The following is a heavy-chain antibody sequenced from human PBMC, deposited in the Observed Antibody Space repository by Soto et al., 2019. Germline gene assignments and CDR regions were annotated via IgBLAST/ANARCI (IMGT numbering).Heavy chain of an antibody. D-gene: IGHD6-19*01. CDR1: GGTFSSYT. V-gene: IGHV1-69*02. J-gene: IGHJ4*02. CDR3: ARVISRAYSSGGYRVDY. CDR2: IIPILGIA. Sequence: QVQLVQSGAEVKKPGSSVKVSCKASGGTFSSYTISWVRQAPGQGLEWMGRIIPILGIANYAQKFQGRFTINADKATSTAYMELSSLRSEDTAVYYCARVISRAYSSGGYRVDYWGQGTLVTVSS.